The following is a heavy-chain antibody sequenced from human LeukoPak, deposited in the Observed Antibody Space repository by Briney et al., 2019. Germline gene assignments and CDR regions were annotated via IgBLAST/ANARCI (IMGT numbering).Heavy chain of an antibody. J-gene: IGHJ4*02. CDR3: ASWYDYVWGSYRPGDY. D-gene: IGHD3-16*02. CDR2: INHSGST. Sequence: PSETLSLTCAVYGGSFSGYYWSWIRQPPGKGLEWIGEINHSGSTNYNPSLKSRVTISVDTFKNQFSLKLSSVTAADTAVYYCASWYDYVWGSYRPGDYWGQGTLVTVSS. CDR1: GGSFSGYY. V-gene: IGHV4-34*01.